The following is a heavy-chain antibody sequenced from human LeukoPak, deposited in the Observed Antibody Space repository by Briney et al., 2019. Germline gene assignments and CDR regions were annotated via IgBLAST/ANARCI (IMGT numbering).Heavy chain of an antibody. J-gene: IGHJ6*03. D-gene: IGHD6-13*01. CDR2: TNPNSGNT. CDR1: GYTFTSYD. CDR3: ARVYQGIAAPPPPYYYYYYMDV. V-gene: IGHV1-8*01. Sequence: GASVKVSCKASGYTFTSYDINWVRQATGQGLEWMGWTNPNSGNTGYAQKFQGRVTMTRNTSISTAYMELSSLRSEDTAVYYCARVYQGIAAPPPPYYYYYYMDVWGKGTTVTVSS.